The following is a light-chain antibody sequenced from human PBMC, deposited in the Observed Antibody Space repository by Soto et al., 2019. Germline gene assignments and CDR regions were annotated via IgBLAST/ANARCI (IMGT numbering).Light chain of an antibody. Sequence: EIVLTQSPGTLSLSPGERATLSCRASQTVSSSYLAWYQQKPGQAPRLLIYGASTRATRIPGRFSGSASGTDFTLTISRLEPEDFAVYYCQQYGPSPMYTFGQGTNLEIK. V-gene: IGKV3-20*01. CDR2: GAS. CDR3: QQYGPSPMYT. J-gene: IGKJ2*01. CDR1: QTVSSSY.